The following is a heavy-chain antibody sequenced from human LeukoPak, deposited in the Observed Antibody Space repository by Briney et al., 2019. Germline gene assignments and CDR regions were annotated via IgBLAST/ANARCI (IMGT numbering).Heavy chain of an antibody. V-gene: IGHV4-39*01. CDR1: GGSISSDSFY. Sequence: SDTLSLTCSVSGGSISSDSFYWGWIRQPPGKGLEWIGSMYYSGSTYYNPSLKSRVTISVDTSKNQFSLKLSSVTAADTAVYYCARWTKNYFDYWGQGTLVTVSS. CDR3: ARWTKNYFDY. J-gene: IGHJ4*02. CDR2: MYYSGST. D-gene: IGHD3/OR15-3a*01.